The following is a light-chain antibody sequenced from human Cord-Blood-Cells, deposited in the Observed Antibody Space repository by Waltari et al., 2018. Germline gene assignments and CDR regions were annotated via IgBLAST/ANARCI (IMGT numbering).Light chain of an antibody. CDR3: AAWDDSLNGPV. V-gene: IGLV1-44*01. Sequence: QSVLTQPPSASGTPGQRVTISCSGRSSNIGRNTVNWYQQLPGPAPKLLIYSNNQRPSGVPDRFSGSKSGTSASLAISGLQSEDEADYYCAAWDDSLNGPVFGGGTKLTVL. CDR1: SSNIGRNT. J-gene: IGLJ2*01. CDR2: SNN.